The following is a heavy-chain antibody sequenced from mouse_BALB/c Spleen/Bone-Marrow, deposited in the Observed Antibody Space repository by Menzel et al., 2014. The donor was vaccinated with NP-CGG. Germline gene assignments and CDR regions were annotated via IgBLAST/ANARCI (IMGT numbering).Heavy chain of an antibody. CDR2: ISYDGSN. J-gene: IGHJ2*01. Sequence: VQLKESGPGLVKPSQSLSLTCSATGSSITSGYYWNWIRQFPGNKLGWMGYISYDGSNNYNPSLKNRISITRDASKNQFSLRLNSVSPEDTATYYGASEPYDGCLFDYWGQGTTLTVSS. CDR3: ASEPYDGCLFDY. CDR1: GSSITSGYY. D-gene: IGHD2-9*01. V-gene: IGHV3-6*02.